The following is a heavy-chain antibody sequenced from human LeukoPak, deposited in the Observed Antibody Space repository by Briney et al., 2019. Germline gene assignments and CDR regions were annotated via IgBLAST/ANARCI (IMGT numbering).Heavy chain of an antibody. V-gene: IGHV3-11*05. CDR3: ARVSCGGGSCHDY. J-gene: IGHJ4*02. Sequence: PGGSLRPSCAASGFTFSDHYMSWIRQAPGKGLEWVSYISNSNGYTNYADSVKGRFTISRDNAKNSLYLQMNSLRAEDTAVYYCARVSCGGGSCHDYWGQGTLVTVSS. CDR2: ISNSNGYT. D-gene: IGHD2-15*01. CDR1: GFTFSDHY.